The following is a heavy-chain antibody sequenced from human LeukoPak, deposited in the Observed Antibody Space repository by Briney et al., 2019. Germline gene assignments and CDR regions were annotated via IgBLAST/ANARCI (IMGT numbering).Heavy chain of an antibody. CDR1: GFIFSSYW. J-gene: IGHJ4*02. D-gene: IGHD3-9*01. CDR2: INSDASST. Sequence: GGSLRLSCAASGFIFSSYWMHWVRQAPGKGLVWVSRINSDASSTGYADSVKGRFTISRDNAKNTLYLQMNSLRAEDTAVYYCATAHRFDWFDYWGQGTLVTVSS. V-gene: IGHV3-74*01. CDR3: ATAHRFDWFDY.